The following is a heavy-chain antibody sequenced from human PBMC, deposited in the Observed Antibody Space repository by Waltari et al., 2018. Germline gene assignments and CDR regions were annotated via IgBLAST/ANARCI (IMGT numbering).Heavy chain of an antibody. J-gene: IGHJ5*02. D-gene: IGHD3-3*01. CDR3: ARTLTDFWSGYYTKWFDP. Sequence: QVQLQQWGAGLSKPSETLSLTCAVYGGSFSGCYWRWIRQPPGKGLDCIGEINHGGTTNYNPSLKSRVTISVDTSKNQCSLKLSSVTAADTAVYYCARTLTDFWSGYYTKWFDPWGQGTLVTVSS. CDR1: GGSFSGCY. V-gene: IGHV4-34*01. CDR2: INHGGTT.